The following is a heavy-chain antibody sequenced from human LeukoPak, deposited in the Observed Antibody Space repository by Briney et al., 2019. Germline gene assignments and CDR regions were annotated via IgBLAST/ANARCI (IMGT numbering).Heavy chain of an antibody. V-gene: IGHV3-53*01. Sequence: QPGGSLRLSCAASGFTVSSNYMSWVREAPGKGLEWVSVIYSGGSTYYADSVKGRFTISRDNSKNTLYLQMNSLRAEDTAVYYCARDPAGSSGYWGQGTLVTVSS. CDR2: IYSGGST. J-gene: IGHJ4*02. CDR3: ARDPAGSSGY. D-gene: IGHD6-19*01. CDR1: GFTVSSNY.